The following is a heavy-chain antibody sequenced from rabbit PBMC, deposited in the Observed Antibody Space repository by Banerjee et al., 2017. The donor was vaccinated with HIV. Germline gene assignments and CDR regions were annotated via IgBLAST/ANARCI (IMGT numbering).Heavy chain of an antibody. D-gene: IGHD6-1*01. CDR2: IYAGESGST. Sequence: QEHLEESGGDLVKPEGSLTLTCTASGFSFSSGYDMCWVRQAPGKGLEWIACIYAGESGSTYYASWAKGRFTISKTSSTTVTLQMTSLTAADTATYFCAREGYYTYDYGDYFNLWGQGTLVTVS. CDR3: AREGYYTYDYGDYFNL. V-gene: IGHV1S45*01. J-gene: IGHJ4*01. CDR1: GFSFSSGYD.